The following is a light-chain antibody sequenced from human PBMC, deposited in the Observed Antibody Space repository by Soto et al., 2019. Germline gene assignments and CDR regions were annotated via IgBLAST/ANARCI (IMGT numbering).Light chain of an antibody. V-gene: IGKV3-15*01. J-gene: IGKJ4*02. Sequence: EVVMTQSPATLSVSPGECAPHSCRASQGIGETLAWYQSKPGQTPSLLIYDTSTRATGVPARFSGSRSGTEFSLTIQSLQSEDFAGYYCQRYNPWLLTVGGGTKVDIK. CDR1: QGIGET. CDR3: QRYNPWLLT. CDR2: DTS.